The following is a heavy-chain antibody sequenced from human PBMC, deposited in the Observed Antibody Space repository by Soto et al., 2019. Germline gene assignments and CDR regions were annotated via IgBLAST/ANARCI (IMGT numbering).Heavy chain of an antibody. CDR3: ARGKWNYYYYYGMDV. CDR1: GYSISSGYY. CDR2: IYHSGST. Sequence: SETLSLTCAVSGYSISSGYYWGWIRQPPGKGLEWIGSIYHSGSTYYNPSLKSRVTISVDTSKNQFSLKLSSVTAADTAVYYCARGKWNYYYYYGMDVWGQGTTVTVSS. D-gene: IGHD1-26*01. J-gene: IGHJ6*02. V-gene: IGHV4-38-2*01.